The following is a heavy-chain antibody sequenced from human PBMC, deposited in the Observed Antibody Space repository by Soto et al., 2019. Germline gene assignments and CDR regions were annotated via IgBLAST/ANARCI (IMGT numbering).Heavy chain of an antibody. D-gene: IGHD6-13*01. J-gene: IGHJ4*02. Sequence: SETLSLTCAVSGGSISSSNWWSWVRQPPGKGLEWIGEIYHSGSTNYNPSLKSRVTISVDKSKNQFSLKLSSVTAAGTAVYYCAGFIAAAGTHDYWGQGTLVTVSS. CDR3: AGFIAAAGTHDY. CDR2: IYHSGST. CDR1: GGSISSSNW. V-gene: IGHV4-4*02.